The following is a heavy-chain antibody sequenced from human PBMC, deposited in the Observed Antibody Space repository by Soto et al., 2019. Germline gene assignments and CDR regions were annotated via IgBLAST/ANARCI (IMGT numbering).Heavy chain of an antibody. CDR2: IYYSGST. Sequence: SETLSLTCTVSGGSISSGGYYWSWIRQHPGKGLEWIGYIYYSGSTYYNPSLKSRVTISVDTSKNQFSLKLSSVTAADTAVYYCERFSGFLECLSAFDYWGQGTLVTVSS. J-gene: IGHJ4*02. CDR3: ERFSGFLECLSAFDY. V-gene: IGHV4-31*03. CDR1: GGSISSGGYY. D-gene: IGHD3-3*01.